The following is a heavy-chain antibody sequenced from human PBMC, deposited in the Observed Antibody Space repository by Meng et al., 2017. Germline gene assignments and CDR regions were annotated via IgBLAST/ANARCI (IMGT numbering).Heavy chain of an antibody. D-gene: IGHD6-25*01. Sequence: QVALCQSGAEVKQPGASVKVYCKASGYTFTGYYMHWVRQAPGQGLEWMGRINPNSGGTNYAQKFQGRVTMTRDTSISTAYMELSRLRSDDTAMYYCARDEDISAAGKLFGDYWGQGTLVTVSS. CDR3: ARDEDISAAGKLFGDY. CDR1: GYTFTGYY. J-gene: IGHJ4*02. CDR2: INPNSGGT. V-gene: IGHV1-2*06.